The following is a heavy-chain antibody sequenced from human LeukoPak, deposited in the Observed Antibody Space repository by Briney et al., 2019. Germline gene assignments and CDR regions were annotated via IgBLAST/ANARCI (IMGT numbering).Heavy chain of an antibody. CDR2: IYYSGST. CDR1: GGSISSYY. V-gene: IGHV4-59*12. Sequence: TSETLSLTCTVSGGSISSYYWSWIRQPPGKGLEWIGYIYYSGSTNYNPSLKSRVTISVDTSKNQFSLKLSSVTAADTAVYYCASSGRYSYGRYYFDYWGQGTLVTVSS. J-gene: IGHJ4*02. CDR3: ASSGRYSYGRYYFDY. D-gene: IGHD5-18*01.